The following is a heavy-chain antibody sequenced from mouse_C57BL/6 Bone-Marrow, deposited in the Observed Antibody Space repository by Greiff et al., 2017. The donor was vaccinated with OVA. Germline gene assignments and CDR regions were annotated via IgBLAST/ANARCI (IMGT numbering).Heavy chain of an antibody. V-gene: IGHV1-81*01. CDR2: IYPRSGNT. CDR3: ASYGSSLYYAMDY. CDR1: GYTFTSYG. D-gene: IGHD1-1*01. Sequence: VQLQQSGAELVRPGASVKLSCKASGYTFTSYGISWVKQRPGQGLEWIGEIYPRSGNTYYNEKFKGKATLTADKSSSTAYMELRSLTSEDAAVYFCASYGSSLYYAMDYWGQGTSVTVSS. J-gene: IGHJ4*01.